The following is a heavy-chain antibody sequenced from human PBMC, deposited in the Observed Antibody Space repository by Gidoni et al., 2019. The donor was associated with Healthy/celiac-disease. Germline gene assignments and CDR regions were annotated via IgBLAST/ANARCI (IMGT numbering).Heavy chain of an antibody. Sequence: EVQLVESGGGLVQPGGSLRLSFAASGFTFSSYWMSWVRQAPGKGLGWVANIKQDGSEKYYVDSVKGRFTISRDNAKNSLYLQMNSLRAEDTAVYYCARDDSSGYYFDYWGQGTLVTVSS. CDR2: IKQDGSEK. D-gene: IGHD3-22*01. CDR3: ARDDSSGYYFDY. V-gene: IGHV3-7*01. J-gene: IGHJ4*02. CDR1: GFTFSSYW.